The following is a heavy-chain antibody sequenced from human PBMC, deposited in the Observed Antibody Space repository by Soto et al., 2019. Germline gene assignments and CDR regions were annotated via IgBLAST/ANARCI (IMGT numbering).Heavy chain of an antibody. J-gene: IGHJ4*02. V-gene: IGHV3-48*02. Sequence: PGGSLRLSCAASGFTFSSYSMNWVRQAPGKGLEWVSYISSSSSTIYYADSVKGRFTISRDNAKNSLYLQMNSLRDEDTAVYYCARAPLERGSSARPDRDLLFDYWGQGTLVTVSS. D-gene: IGHD6-6*01. CDR2: ISSSSSTI. CDR1: GFTFSSYS. CDR3: ARAPLERGSSARPDRDLLFDY.